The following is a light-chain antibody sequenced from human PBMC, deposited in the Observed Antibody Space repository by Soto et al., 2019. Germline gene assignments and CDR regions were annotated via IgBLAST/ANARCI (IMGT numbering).Light chain of an antibody. CDR2: SNN. Sequence: QSVLTQRPSASGTPGQRVTISCSGSSSNIGSNTVNWYQQLPGTAPKLLIYSNNQRPSGVPDRFSGSKSGTSASLAISGLQSEEEADYYCAAWDDSLNVLYVFGTGTKVTVL. V-gene: IGLV1-44*01. CDR1: SSNIGSNT. CDR3: AAWDDSLNVLYV. J-gene: IGLJ1*01.